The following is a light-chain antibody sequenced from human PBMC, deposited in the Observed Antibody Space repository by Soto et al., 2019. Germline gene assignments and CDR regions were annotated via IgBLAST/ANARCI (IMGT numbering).Light chain of an antibody. Sequence: QSVLTQPPSVSAAPGQKVTISCSGSSSNIGNNYVSWYQQLPGTAPKLLIYENNKRPSGIPDRFSGSKSGTSATLGITGLQTGDEADYYCGTWDSRLSAGHYVFGTGNKVTVL. J-gene: IGLJ1*01. V-gene: IGLV1-51*02. CDR3: GTWDSRLSAGHYV. CDR1: SSNIGNNY. CDR2: ENN.